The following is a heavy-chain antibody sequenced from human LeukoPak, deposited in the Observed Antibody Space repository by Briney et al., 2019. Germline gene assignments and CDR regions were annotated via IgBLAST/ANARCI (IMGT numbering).Heavy chain of an antibody. Sequence: ASVKVSCKASGYTFTGYYMHWVRQAPGQGLEWMGRINPNSGGTNYAQKFQGRVTMTRDTSISTAYMELSRLRSDDTAVYYCARDLVAGPLNYYYYYGMDVWGQGTTVTVSS. CDR3: ARDLVAGPLNYYYYYGMDV. D-gene: IGHD6-19*01. J-gene: IGHJ6*02. V-gene: IGHV1-2*02. CDR1: GYTFTGYY. CDR2: INPNSGGT.